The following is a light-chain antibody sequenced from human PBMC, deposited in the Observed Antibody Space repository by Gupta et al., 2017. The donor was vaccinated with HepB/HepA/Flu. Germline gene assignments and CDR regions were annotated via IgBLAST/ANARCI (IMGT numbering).Light chain of an antibody. CDR3: SAWDSSRSAQV. CDR1: SNNVGNQG. J-gene: IGLJ2*01. CDR2: KNN. V-gene: IGLV10-54*04. Sequence: QAGLTQPPSVSKGLRQTATLTCTGNSNNVGNQGAAWLQQHQAHPPKLLSYKNNNRPSGIAERFSASRSGNTASLTITGLQPEDEADYHCSAWDSSRSAQVFGGGTKLTVL.